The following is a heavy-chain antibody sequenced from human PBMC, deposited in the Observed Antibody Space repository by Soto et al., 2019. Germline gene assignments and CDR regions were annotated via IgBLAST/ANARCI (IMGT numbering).Heavy chain of an antibody. CDR2: ISYDGSNK. V-gene: IGHV3-30-3*01. Sequence: QVQLVESGGGVVQPGRSLRLSCAASGFTFSSYAMHWVRQAPGKGLEWVAVISYDGSNKYYADSVKGRFTISRDNSKNTLYLQMNSLRAEDTAVYYFARVVCSGGSCYSLHYYYGMDVWGQGTTVTVSS. D-gene: IGHD2-15*01. J-gene: IGHJ6*02. CDR1: GFTFSSYA. CDR3: ARVVCSGGSCYSLHYYYGMDV.